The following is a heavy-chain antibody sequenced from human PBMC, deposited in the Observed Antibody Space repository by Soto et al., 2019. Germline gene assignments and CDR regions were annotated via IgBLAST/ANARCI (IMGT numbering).Heavy chain of an antibody. Sequence: GGSLRLSCAASGFTFSSYGMHWVCQAPGKGLEWVAVISYDGSNKYYADSVKGRFTISRDNSKNTLYLQMNSLRAEDTAVYYCANLGGFGEFNYYYGMDVWGQGTTVTVSS. D-gene: IGHD3-10*01. V-gene: IGHV3-30*18. J-gene: IGHJ6*02. CDR1: GFTFSSYG. CDR2: ISYDGSNK. CDR3: ANLGGFGEFNYYYGMDV.